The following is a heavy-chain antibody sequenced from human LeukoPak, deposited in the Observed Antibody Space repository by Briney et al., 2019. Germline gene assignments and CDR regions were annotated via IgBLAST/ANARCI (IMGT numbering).Heavy chain of an antibody. Sequence: SETLSLTCTVSGGSISSYYRSWIRQPPGKGLEWIGYIYYSGSTNYNPSLKSRVTISVDTSKNQFSLKLSSVTAADTAVYYCARELAVAGSSAFDIWGQGTMVTVSS. D-gene: IGHD6-19*01. CDR3: ARELAVAGSSAFDI. V-gene: IGHV4-59*01. CDR2: IYYSGST. CDR1: GGSISSYY. J-gene: IGHJ3*02.